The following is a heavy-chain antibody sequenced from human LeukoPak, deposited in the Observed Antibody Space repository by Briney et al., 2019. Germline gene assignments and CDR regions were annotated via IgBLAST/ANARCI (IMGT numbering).Heavy chain of an antibody. Sequence: GGSLRLSCAASGFTFSSYGMSWVCQAPGKGLEWVSGISGSGGFTYYADSVKGRFTISRDNSKNTLYLQMHSLRAEDTAVYYCAKSSPPPLRYWGQGTLVTVSS. J-gene: IGHJ4*02. CDR3: AKSSPPPLRY. CDR2: ISGSGGFT. CDR1: GFTFSSYG. V-gene: IGHV3-23*01.